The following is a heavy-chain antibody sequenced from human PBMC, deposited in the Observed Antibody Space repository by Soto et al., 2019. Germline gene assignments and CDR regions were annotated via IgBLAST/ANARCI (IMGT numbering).Heavy chain of an antibody. V-gene: IGHV1-18*04. D-gene: IGHD3-3*01. J-gene: IGHJ4*02. CDR1: GYTFSNYG. Sequence: QVQLVQSGAELKKPGASVKVSCKASGYTFSNYGISWVRQAPGQGLEWMGWISAYNGNTNYPKKMQGKVTLNKGTSASTACMELRSLISDDTAVYYCARVDVLRSLGWLVWGQGNLVNVYS. CDR2: ISAYNGNT. CDR3: ARVDVLRSLGWLV.